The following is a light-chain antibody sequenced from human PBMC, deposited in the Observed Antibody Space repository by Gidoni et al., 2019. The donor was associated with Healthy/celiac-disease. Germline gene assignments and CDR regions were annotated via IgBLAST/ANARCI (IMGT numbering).Light chain of an antibody. CDR1: QSVSSY. V-gene: IGKV3-11*01. J-gene: IGKJ2*01. Sequence: IVLTHSPATLSLSPGERATLSCSASQSVSSYLAWYQQKPGQAPRLLIYDASNRATGIPARFSGSGSGTDFTRTISRLEPEDFAVYYCQQRSNWPYTFGQGTKLEIK. CDR3: QQRSNWPYT. CDR2: DAS.